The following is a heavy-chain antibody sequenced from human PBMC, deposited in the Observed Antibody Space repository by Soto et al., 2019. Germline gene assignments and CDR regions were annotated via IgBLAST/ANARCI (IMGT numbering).Heavy chain of an antibody. J-gene: IGHJ5*01. CDR1: GGSLSSYY. D-gene: IGHD3-16*01. CDR3: ASMIVDPVLSFDS. V-gene: IGHV4-59*01. Sequence: QVQLQESGPGLVKPSETLSLTCTVSGGSLSSYYWSWIRQPPGKGLEWIGFIFYSGSTSYNPSLKSRVTISIDTSEYQFVLKLNSVTAADTAVYYWASMIVDPVLSFDSWGQGTLVAVSS. CDR2: IFYSGST.